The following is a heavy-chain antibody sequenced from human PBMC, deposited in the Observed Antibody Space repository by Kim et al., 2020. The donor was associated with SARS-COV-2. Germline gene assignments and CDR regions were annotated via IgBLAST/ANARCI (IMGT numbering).Heavy chain of an antibody. Sequence: GGSLRLSCAASEFTFSSYAMHWVRQGPGKGLEWVAITSYDDSNRDYADSVKGRFTISRDNSKNTIYLQMNGLRTEDTAVYFCAKNSWAVAGSSPFDYWGRGTLVTVSS. J-gene: IGHJ4*02. CDR2: TSYDDSNR. D-gene: IGHD6-19*01. CDR1: EFTFSSYA. V-gene: IGHV3-30*18. CDR3: AKNSWAVAGSSPFDY.